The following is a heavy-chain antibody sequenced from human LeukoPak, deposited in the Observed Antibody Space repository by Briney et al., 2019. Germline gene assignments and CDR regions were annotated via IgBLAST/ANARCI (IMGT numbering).Heavy chain of an antibody. CDR2: ISGSGGST. V-gene: IGHV3-23*01. Sequence: GGSLRLSCAASGFTFSSYGMSWVRQAPGKGLEWVSAISGSGGSTYYADSVKGRFTISRDNSKNTLYLQMNSLRAKDTAVYYCARRADSSDFDYWGQGTLVTVSS. CDR1: GFTFSSYG. D-gene: IGHD3-22*01. J-gene: IGHJ4*02. CDR3: ARRADSSDFDY.